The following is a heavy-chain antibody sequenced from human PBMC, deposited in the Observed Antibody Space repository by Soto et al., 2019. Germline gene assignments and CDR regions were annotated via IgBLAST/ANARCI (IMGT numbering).Heavy chain of an antibody. V-gene: IGHV3-23*01. Sequence: GGSLRLSCAASGFTFTNYVMSWVRQAPGKGLEWVSGISGSSDRTYYADSVKGRFTISRDNSRNTLSLQMNSLRAEDTAIYYCAKDLPLTYDSSGYFPPPDDAFDIWGQGTMVTVSS. CDR2: ISGSSDRT. J-gene: IGHJ3*02. D-gene: IGHD3-22*01. CDR1: GFTFTNYV. CDR3: AKDLPLTYDSSGYFPPPDDAFDI.